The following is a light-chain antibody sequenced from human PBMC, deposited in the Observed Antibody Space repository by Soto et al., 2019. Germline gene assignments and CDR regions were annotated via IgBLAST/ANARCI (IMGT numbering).Light chain of an antibody. CDR3: QQHGSSPLS. CDR1: QSVRSNY. V-gene: IGKV3-20*01. CDR2: DSS. J-gene: IGKJ4*01. Sequence: EIVLTQSPDTLSLSPGERATLSCRAGQSVRSNYLAWYQQKPGQAPRFLIYDSSSRGTCIPDRFSGTGSGTCLTLNISTLEPEDFAVYYCQQHGSSPLSFGGRTKVEIK.